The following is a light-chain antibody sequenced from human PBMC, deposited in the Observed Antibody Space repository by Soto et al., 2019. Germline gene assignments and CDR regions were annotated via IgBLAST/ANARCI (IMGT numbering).Light chain of an antibody. CDR2: AAS. CDR1: HAISNY. V-gene: IGKV1-27*01. Sequence: DIQVTQSPSSLSASIGDRVTITCRASHAISNYLAWYQQKPGKGPTLLIYAASTLQSGVPSRFSGSGSGTEFTLTISSLQPDDVATYYCQRYNNAPWTFGQGTKVEIK. J-gene: IGKJ1*01. CDR3: QRYNNAPWT.